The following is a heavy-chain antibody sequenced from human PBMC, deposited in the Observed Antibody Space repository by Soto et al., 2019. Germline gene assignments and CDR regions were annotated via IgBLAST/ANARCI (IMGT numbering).Heavy chain of an antibody. D-gene: IGHD3-16*01. Sequence: SATLSLTCTVSGGSVSSGSYYWSWIRQPPGKGLEWIGYIYYSGSTNYNPSLKSRVTISVDTSKNQFSLKLSSVTAADTAVYYCARAPRLGNNWFDPWGQGTLVTVSS. J-gene: IGHJ5*02. CDR2: IYYSGST. V-gene: IGHV4-61*01. CDR3: ARAPRLGNNWFDP. CDR1: GGSVSSGSYY.